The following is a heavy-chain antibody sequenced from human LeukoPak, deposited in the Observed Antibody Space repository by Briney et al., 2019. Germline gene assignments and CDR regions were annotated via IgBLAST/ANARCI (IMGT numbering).Heavy chain of an antibody. V-gene: IGHV1-46*01. CDR1: GYTFTNYA. CDR2: INPSGGST. Sequence: AXXKVSCKASGYTFTNYAMNWVRQAPGQGLEWMGIINPSGGSTSYAQKFQGRVTMTRDTSTSTVYMELSSLRSEDTAVYYCARDRHYYDSSDSKGVMGNWGQGTLVTVSS. CDR3: ARDRHYYDSSDSKGVMGN. J-gene: IGHJ4*02. D-gene: IGHD3-22*01.